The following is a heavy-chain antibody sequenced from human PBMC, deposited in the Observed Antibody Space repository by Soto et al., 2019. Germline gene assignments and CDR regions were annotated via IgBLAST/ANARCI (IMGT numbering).Heavy chain of an antibody. CDR2: INPSGGST. V-gene: IGHV1-46*03. CDR3: ARGKLDDILTGYTYFDY. D-gene: IGHD3-9*01. CDR1: GYTFTSYY. J-gene: IGHJ4*02. Sequence: GASVKVSCKASGYTFTSYYMHWVRQAPGQGLEWMGIINPSGGSTSYAQKFQGRVTMTRDTSTSTVYMELSSLRSEDTAVYYCARGKLDDILTGYTYFDYWGQGTLVTVSS.